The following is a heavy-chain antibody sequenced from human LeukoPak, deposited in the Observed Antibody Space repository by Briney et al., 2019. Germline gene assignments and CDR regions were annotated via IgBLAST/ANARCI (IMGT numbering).Heavy chain of an antibody. D-gene: IGHD2-15*01. CDR3: ARAQYCSGGSCYQYYFDY. V-gene: IGHV3-21*01. CDR1: GFTFSSYS. Sequence: GGSLRLSCAASGFTFSSYSMNWVRQAPGKGLEWVSSISSSSSYIYYADSVKGRFTISRDNAKNSLYLQINSLRAEDTAVYYCARAQYCSGGSCYQYYFDYWGKGTLVTVSS. J-gene: IGHJ4*02. CDR2: ISSSSSYI.